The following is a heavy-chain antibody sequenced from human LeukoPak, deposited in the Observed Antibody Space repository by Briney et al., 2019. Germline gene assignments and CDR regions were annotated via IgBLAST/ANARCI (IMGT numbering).Heavy chain of an antibody. CDR2: ISYDGSNK. D-gene: IGHD6-19*01. CDR1: GFTFSSYG. V-gene: IGHV3-30*18. Sequence: GRSLRLSCAASGFTFSSYGMHWVRQAPGKGLEWVAVISYDGSNKHYADSVKGRFTISRDNSKNTLYLQMNSLRAEDTAVYYCAKDLGSGWYLGSFDYWGQGTPVTVSS. CDR3: AKDLGSGWYLGSFDY. J-gene: IGHJ4*02.